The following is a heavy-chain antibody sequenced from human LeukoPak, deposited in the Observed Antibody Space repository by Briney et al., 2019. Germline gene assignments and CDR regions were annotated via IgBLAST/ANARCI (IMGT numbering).Heavy chain of an antibody. CDR2: IYYSGST. D-gene: IGHD3-3*01. CDR1: GGSISSYY. CDR3: ARGAIFGVTTRGYGMDV. J-gene: IGHJ6*02. Sequence: PLETLSLTCTVSGGSISSYYWSWIRQPPGKGLEWIGYIYYSGSTNYNPSLKSRVTISVDTSKNQFSLKLSSVTAADTAVYYCARGAIFGVTTRGYGMDVWGQGTTVTVSS. V-gene: IGHV4-59*01.